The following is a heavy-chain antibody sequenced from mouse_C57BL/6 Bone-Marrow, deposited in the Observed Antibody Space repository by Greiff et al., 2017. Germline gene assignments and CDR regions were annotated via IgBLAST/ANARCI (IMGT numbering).Heavy chain of an antibody. Sequence: EVKVEESGGGLVQPGGSLKLSCAASGFTFSDYGMAWVRQAPRKGPEWVAFISNLAYSIYYADTVTGRFTISRENAKNTLYLEMSSLRSEDTAMYYCARRGDYMGYAMDYWGQGTSVTVSS. D-gene: IGHD2-12*01. V-gene: IGHV5-15*04. CDR1: GFTFSDYG. J-gene: IGHJ4*01. CDR2: ISNLAYSI. CDR3: ARRGDYMGYAMDY.